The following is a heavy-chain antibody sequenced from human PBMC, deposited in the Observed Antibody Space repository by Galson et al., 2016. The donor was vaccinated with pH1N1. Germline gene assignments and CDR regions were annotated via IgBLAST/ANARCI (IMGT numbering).Heavy chain of an antibody. D-gene: IGHD4-17*01. CDR1: GYRFPSSW. V-gene: IGHV5-51*01. J-gene: IGHJ3*02. CDR3: ARQNDYGDYRGDAFDI. CDR2: IYLGGSLI. Sequence: QSGAEVKKPGESLKISCKGSGYRFPSSWIGWVRQMPGKGLEWMGIIYLGGSLIRYRPSFQGQVTISADKSVNIVYLEWGSLKASDPAMYYCARQNDYGDYRGDAFDIWGQGTVVTVSS.